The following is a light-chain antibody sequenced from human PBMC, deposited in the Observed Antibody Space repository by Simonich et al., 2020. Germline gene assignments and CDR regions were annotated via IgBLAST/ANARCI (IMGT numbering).Light chain of an antibody. CDR2: WAP. Sequence: DIVMTQSPDSLAVPLGERATINCKSSQSVLYSSNNKNYLAWYQQKPGQPPKLLIYWAPTRESGVPDRFSGSGSGTDFTLTISSLQAEDVAVYYCQQYYSTPFTFGPGTKVDIK. CDR3: QQYYSTPFT. J-gene: IGKJ3*01. V-gene: IGKV4-1*01. CDR1: QSVLYSSNNKNY.